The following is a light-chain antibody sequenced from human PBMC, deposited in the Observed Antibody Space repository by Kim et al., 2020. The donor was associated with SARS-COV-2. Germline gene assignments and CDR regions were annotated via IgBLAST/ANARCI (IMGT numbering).Light chain of an antibody. CDR2: QDG. CDR3: QAWDSSTAV. V-gene: IGLV3-1*01. CDR1: KLGDKY. J-gene: IGLJ3*02. Sequence: SYELTQPPSVSVSPGQTASITCSGNKLGDKYAFWYQQKPGQSPVVVIYQDGKRPSGIPERFSGSNSGNTATLTISGTQAMDEAYYYCQAWDSSTAVFGGG.